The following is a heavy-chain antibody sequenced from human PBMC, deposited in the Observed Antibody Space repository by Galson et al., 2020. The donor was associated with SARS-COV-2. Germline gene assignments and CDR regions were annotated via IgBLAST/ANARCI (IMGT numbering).Heavy chain of an antibody. V-gene: IGHV4-30-4*01. CDR3: ASAGGNYGYYFDN. J-gene: IGHJ4*02. D-gene: IGHD1-26*01. CDR2: ITYSGNT. CDR1: GGSTTSPDYF. Sequence: SETLSLTCTVSGGSTTSPDYFWSWIRQPPGRGLEWIAYITYSGNTYYNPSLKTRTSMSVDTSKNQFSLKLSSVTAADTAVYCCASAGGNYGYYFDNWGQGTLVTVSS.